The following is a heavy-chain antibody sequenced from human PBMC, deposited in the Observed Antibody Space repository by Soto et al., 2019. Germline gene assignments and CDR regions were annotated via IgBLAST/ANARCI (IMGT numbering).Heavy chain of an antibody. Sequence: SLRLSCAASGFTFSSFHMNWVRQAPGRGLEWVAYITSSSDTIYYSDSVKGRFTISRDNGKNSLFLQMNSLRDEDTAVYYCARVVVVIQPGYYYAIDVWGQRTTVTVS. CDR1: GFTFSSFH. CDR3: ARVVVVIQPGYYYAIDV. J-gene: IGHJ6*02. CDR2: ITSSSDTI. D-gene: IGHD3-22*01. V-gene: IGHV3-48*02.